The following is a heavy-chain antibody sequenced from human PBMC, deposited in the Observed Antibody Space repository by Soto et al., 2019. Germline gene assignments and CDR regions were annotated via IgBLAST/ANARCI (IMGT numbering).Heavy chain of an antibody. CDR3: ARDWQNGSGTSCYSWYFDL. V-gene: IGHV1-18*01. J-gene: IGHJ2*01. Sequence: QVLLAQSGAEVKKPGASVRVSCKASGYTFSNYGINWVRQAPGQGLEWMGWISPYNGYTNYAQKFQGRVTMTTDPSTNTVYMDLRSLRSDDTAVYYCARDWQNGSGTSCYSWYFDLWGRGTLVTVSS. D-gene: IGHD2-2*01. CDR2: ISPYNGYT. CDR1: GYTFSNYG.